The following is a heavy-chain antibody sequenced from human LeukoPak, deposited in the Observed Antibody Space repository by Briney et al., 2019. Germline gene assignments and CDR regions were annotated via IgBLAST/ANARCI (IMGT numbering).Heavy chain of an antibody. V-gene: IGHV4-4*07. CDR3: TRDSGTTGEVKFDP. CDR1: GGSISSYY. Sequence: SESLSLTCSVSGGSISSYYWSWIRQPAGKGLEWIGRIYSSGTITYNPSLQSRVTMSVDTSKNEFSLKMSSVTAADTAVYYCTRDSGTTGEVKFDPWGQGTLVAVSS. J-gene: IGHJ5*02. CDR2: IYSSGTI. D-gene: IGHD3-10*01.